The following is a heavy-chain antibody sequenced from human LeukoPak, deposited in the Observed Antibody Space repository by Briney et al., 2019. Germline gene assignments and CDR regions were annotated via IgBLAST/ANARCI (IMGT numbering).Heavy chain of an antibody. V-gene: IGHV3-23*01. CDR3: AKGVVVAPDVTPFDY. J-gene: IGHJ4*02. CDR1: GLTFNNYA. D-gene: IGHD2-2*01. Sequence: GGSLRLSCAVSGLTFNNYAMSWVRQAPGKGVEWVSGISDRGASKYYADSVKGRFTISRDNSKNTLYLQMNSLRAEDTAVYYCAKGVVVAPDVTPFDYWGQGTLVTVSS. CDR2: ISDRGASK.